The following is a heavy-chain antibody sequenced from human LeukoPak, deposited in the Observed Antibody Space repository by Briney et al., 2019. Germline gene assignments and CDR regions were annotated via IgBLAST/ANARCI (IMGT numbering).Heavy chain of an antibody. CDR3: ATDSGYYGFDY. J-gene: IGHJ4*02. CDR2: IRYGGSNK. D-gene: IGHD1-26*01. CDR1: GFTFSSYG. Sequence: GGSLRLSCTASGFTFSSYGMHWVRQAPGKGLEWVAYIRYGGSNKYYAYSVKGRFTISRDNSKNTLYLQINSLRADDTAVHYCATDSGYYGFDYWGQGTLVTVSS. V-gene: IGHV3-30*02.